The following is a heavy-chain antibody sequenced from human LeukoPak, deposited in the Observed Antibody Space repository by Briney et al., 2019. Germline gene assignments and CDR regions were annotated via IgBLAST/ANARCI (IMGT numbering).Heavy chain of an antibody. Sequence: GGSLRLSCAASGFTFSSYGMHWVRQAPGKGLEWVAVISDDGSNKYYADSVKGRFTISRDNSKNTLYLQIKSLRAEDTAVYYCAKDSGGYGDSLHFDYWGQGTLVTVSS. CDR2: ISDDGSNK. V-gene: IGHV3-30*18. J-gene: IGHJ4*02. CDR1: GFTFSSYG. D-gene: IGHD4-17*01. CDR3: AKDSGGYGDSLHFDY.